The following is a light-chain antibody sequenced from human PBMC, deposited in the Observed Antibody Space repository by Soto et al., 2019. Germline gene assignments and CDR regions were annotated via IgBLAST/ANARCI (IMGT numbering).Light chain of an antibody. CDR2: EVS. V-gene: IGLV2-14*01. J-gene: IGLJ2*01. Sequence: QSALTQPASVSGSPGQSITISCTGTSSDIGGYNFVSWYQQHPGKAPKLMIYEVSNRPSGVSNRFSGSKSGNTASLTISVLQAEDEADYYCNSYTTSTTRVVFGGGTKLTVL. CDR1: SSDIGGYNF. CDR3: NSYTTSTTRVV.